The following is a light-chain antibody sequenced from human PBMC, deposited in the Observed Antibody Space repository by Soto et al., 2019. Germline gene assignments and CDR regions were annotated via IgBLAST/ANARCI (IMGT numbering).Light chain of an antibody. Sequence: EIVMTQSPATLSVSPGERATLSCRASQSVSSNLAWYQQKPGQAPRHLIYGASTRATGIPARFSGSGSGTEFTLTISSLQSEDFAVYYCQQYNNWPPLWTFGQGTKVEIK. CDR2: GAS. V-gene: IGKV3-15*01. CDR3: QQYNNWPPLWT. J-gene: IGKJ1*01. CDR1: QSVSSN.